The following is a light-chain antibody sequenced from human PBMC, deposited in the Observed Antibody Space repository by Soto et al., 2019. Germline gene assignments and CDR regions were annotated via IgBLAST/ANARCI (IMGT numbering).Light chain of an antibody. CDR1: QSVGRN. CDR2: GAT. Sequence: LVLTQSPGTLSVSPGGRATLSCSASQSVGRNLAWYRQIPGKAPRLLIYGATTRATGIPTRFSGSRSGTEVTLTISSLQSEDFALYYCQQYDKWPPIFGQGIRLESK. CDR3: QQYDKWPPI. J-gene: IGKJ5*01. V-gene: IGKV3-15*01.